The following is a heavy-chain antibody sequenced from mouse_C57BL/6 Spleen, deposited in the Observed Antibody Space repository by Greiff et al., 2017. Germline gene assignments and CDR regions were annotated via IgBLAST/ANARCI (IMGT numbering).Heavy chain of an antibody. V-gene: IGHV1-26*01. CDR2: INPNNGGT. J-gene: IGHJ4*01. Sequence: VQLQQSGPELVKPGASVKISCKASGYTFTDYYMNWVKQSHGKSLEWIGDINPNNGGTSYNQKFKGKATLTVDKSSSTAYMELRSLTSEDSAVYYCARRVYDYDGFGYYAMDYWGQGTSVTVSS. CDR1: GYTFTDYY. D-gene: IGHD2-4*01. CDR3: ARRVYDYDGFGYYAMDY.